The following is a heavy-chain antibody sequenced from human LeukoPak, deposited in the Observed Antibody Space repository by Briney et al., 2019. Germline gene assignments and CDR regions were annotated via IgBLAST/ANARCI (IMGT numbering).Heavy chain of an antibody. CDR3: ARDLCSSTSCYSENWFDP. J-gene: IGHJ5*02. CDR1: GGSISSSSYY. D-gene: IGHD2-2*01. V-gene: IGHV4-39*07. Sequence: PSETLSLTCTVSGGSISSSSYYWGWIRQPPGKGLEWIGSIYYSRSTYYNPSLKSRVTISVDTSKNQFSLKLSSVTAADTAVYYCARDLCSSTSCYSENWFDPWGQGTLVTVSS. CDR2: IYYSRST.